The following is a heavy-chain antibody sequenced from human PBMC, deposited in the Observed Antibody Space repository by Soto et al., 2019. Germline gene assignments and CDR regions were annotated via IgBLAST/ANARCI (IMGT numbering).Heavy chain of an antibody. Sequence: PGGSLRLSCAASGFTFSSYCMHWVRQAPGKGLEWVAVISYDGSNKYYADSVKGRFTISRDNSKNTLYLQMNSLRAEDTAVYYCAKDPTPLWFGDPSLAVPIDYWGQGTLVTVSS. CDR1: GFTFSSYC. J-gene: IGHJ4*02. CDR2: ISYDGSNK. V-gene: IGHV3-30*18. CDR3: AKDPTPLWFGDPSLAVPIDY. D-gene: IGHD3-10*01.